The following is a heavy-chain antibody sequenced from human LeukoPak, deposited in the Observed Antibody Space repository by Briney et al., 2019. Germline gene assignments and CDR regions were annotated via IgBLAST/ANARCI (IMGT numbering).Heavy chain of an antibody. D-gene: IGHD2-15*01. J-gene: IGHJ4*02. V-gene: IGHV3-21*01. CDR2: ISSSSGYT. CDR1: GFTFSDYT. CDR3: AKDGGWDHCNRGSCYHDS. Sequence: GGSLRLSCAASGFTFSDYTINWVRQAPGKGLEWVAFISSSSGYTYYADSVKGRFAVSRDNAKNSLYLQMNSLRAEDTAVYYCAKDGGWDHCNRGSCYHDSWGQGTLVTVSS.